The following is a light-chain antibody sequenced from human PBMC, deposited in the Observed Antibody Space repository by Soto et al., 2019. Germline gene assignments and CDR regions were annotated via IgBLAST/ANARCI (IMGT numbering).Light chain of an antibody. CDR3: QQYDNWPGT. V-gene: IGKV3D-15*01. CDR2: GAS. CDR1: QSVSSS. J-gene: IGKJ1*01. Sequence: IVMTQSPATLSVSPGERATLSCRAGQSVSSSLAWYQQKPGQAPRLLIHGASTRATGIPARFSGSGSGTEFTLTISSLQSEDFAVYYCQQYDNWPGTFGQGTKVDIK.